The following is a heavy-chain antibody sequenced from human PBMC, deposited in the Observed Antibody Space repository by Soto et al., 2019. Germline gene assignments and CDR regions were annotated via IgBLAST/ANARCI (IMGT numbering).Heavy chain of an antibody. V-gene: IGHV4-61*01. D-gene: IGHD2-2*01. J-gene: IGHJ6*02. CDR1: GGSVSSGSYY. CDR3: ARADCSSTSCYYYYYGMDV. CDR2: IYYSGST. Sequence: KASETLSLTCTVSGGSVSSGSYYWSWIRQPPGKGLEWIGYIYYSGSTNYNPSLKSRVTISVDTSKNQFSLKLSSVTAADTAVYYCARADCSSTSCYYYYYGMDVWGQGTTVTVSS.